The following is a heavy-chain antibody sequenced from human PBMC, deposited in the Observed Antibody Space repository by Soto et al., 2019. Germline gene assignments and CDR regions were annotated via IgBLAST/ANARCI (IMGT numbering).Heavy chain of an antibody. J-gene: IGHJ5*02. V-gene: IGHV4-34*01. Sequence: QVQLQQWGAGLLKPSETLSLTCAVYGGSFSGYYWSWIRQPPGKGLEWIGEINHSGSTNYNPSLKSRVTLSVDTSKHPLPLKLSSVTAADTAVYYCARGRGMGGFDPWGQGTLVTGSS. CDR3: ARGRGMGGFDP. CDR2: INHSGST. D-gene: IGHD1-26*01. CDR1: GGSFSGYY.